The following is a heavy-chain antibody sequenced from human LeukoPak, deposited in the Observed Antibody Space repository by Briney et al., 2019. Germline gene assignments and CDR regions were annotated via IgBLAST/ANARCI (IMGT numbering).Heavy chain of an antibody. D-gene: IGHD3-16*01. CDR1: GFTFSDYY. Sequence: GGSLRLSCAASGFTFSDYYMSWLRQAPGRGLEWVSYISSSGSTIYYADSVKGRFTISRDNAKNSLYLQMNSLRAEDTAVYYCARVQGGVLGIRYYYYGMDVWGQGPTVTVSS. CDR2: ISSSGSTI. J-gene: IGHJ6*02. CDR3: ARVQGGVLGIRYYYYGMDV. V-gene: IGHV3-11*01.